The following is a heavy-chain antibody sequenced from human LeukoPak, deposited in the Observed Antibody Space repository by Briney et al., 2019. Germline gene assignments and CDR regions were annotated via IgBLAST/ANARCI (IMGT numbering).Heavy chain of an antibody. CDR3: AKDPSYNWNYLTY. CDR1: GFAFSDYY. Sequence: GGSLRLSCAASGFAFSDYYMSWIRQAPGRGLEWVSYISSSGSTIYYADSVKGRFTISRDNAKNSLYLQMNSLRAEDTAVYYCAKDPSYNWNYLTYWGQGTLVTVSS. J-gene: IGHJ4*02. V-gene: IGHV3-11*04. CDR2: ISSSGSTI. D-gene: IGHD1-20*01.